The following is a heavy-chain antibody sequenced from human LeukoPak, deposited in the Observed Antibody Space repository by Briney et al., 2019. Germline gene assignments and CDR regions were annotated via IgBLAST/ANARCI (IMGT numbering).Heavy chain of an antibody. CDR1: GGSINTFY. Sequence: SETLSLTCTVSGGSINTFYWSWIRQPGGKGLDWIGRIYTRGNTNYNPSLKSRVTMSVDTSKNQFSLKLTSVTAADTAFYYCAKDVGSLAGNSWGQGTLVTVSS. CDR2: IYTRGNT. V-gene: IGHV4-4*07. CDR3: AKDVGSLAGNS. D-gene: IGHD6-19*01. J-gene: IGHJ4*02.